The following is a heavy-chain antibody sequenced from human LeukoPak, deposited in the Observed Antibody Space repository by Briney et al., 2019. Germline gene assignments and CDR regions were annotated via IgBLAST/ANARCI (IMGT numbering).Heavy chain of an antibody. J-gene: IGHJ5*02. CDR1: GASMSNYH. CDR2: VYNSGST. CDR3: ASSGGDWGWFDP. Sequence: SETLSLTCAVSGASMSNYHWSWIRQPPGRGLEYIGYVYNSGSTFYNPSLKSRVTISADTSRKQFSLKLSSVTAADTAVYYCASSGGDWGWFDPWGQGTLVTVSS. D-gene: IGHD2-21*02. V-gene: IGHV4-59*01.